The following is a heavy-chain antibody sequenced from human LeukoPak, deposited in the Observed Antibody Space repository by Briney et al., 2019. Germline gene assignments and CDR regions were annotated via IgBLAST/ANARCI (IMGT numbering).Heavy chain of an antibody. Sequence: GGSLRLSCAASGFTFSSQWMSWVRQAPGKGLEWVANVNQGGTEKYYVDSVKGRFTISRDNAENSLYLQMNSLRAEDTAVYYCARVLRYDNSGHAFDIWGQGTMVIVSS. CDR1: GFTFSSQW. CDR3: ARVLRYDNSGHAFDI. D-gene: IGHD3-22*01. J-gene: IGHJ3*02. V-gene: IGHV3-7*01. CDR2: VNQGGTEK.